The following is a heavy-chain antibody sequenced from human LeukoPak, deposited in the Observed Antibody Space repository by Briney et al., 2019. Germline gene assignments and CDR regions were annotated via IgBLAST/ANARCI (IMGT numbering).Heavy chain of an antibody. CDR2: ISSSGRSR. J-gene: IGHJ6*02. CDR1: GFTFSSYA. V-gene: IGHV3-23*01. D-gene: IGHD5-12*01. CDR3: AKDGLGYSGYDYVYYYHGMDV. Sequence: PGRSLRLSCAASGFTFSSYAMSWVRQAPGKGLEWVSIISSSGRSRNYADSVKGRFTISRDNSKNTLFLQMNSLRAEDTAVYYCAKDGLGYSGYDYVYYYHGMDVWGQGTTVTVSS.